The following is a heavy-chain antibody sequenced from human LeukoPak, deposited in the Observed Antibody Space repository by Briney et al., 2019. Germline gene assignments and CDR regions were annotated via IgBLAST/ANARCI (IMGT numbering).Heavy chain of an antibody. D-gene: IGHD2-15*01. CDR1: GGSISSSSYY. CDR2: IYYSGST. J-gene: IGHJ4*02. CDR3: ASPYCSGGSCLPYFDY. V-gene: IGHV4-39*01. Sequence: PSETLSLTCTVSGGSISSSSYYWGWIRQSPGKGLEWIGSIYYSGSTYNNPSLKSRVTISVDTSKNQFSLKLSSVTAADTAVHYCASPYCSGGSCLPYFDYWGQGTLVTVSS.